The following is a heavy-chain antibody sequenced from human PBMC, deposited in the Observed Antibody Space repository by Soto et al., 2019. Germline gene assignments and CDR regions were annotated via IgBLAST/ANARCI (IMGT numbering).Heavy chain of an antibody. CDR1: GFSLSTSGVG. CDR3: AHTTRDGYNFYY. J-gene: IGHJ4*02. D-gene: IGHD5-12*01. CDR2: IYWDDDK. V-gene: IGHV2-5*02. Sequence: SGPYAGEPTQTLTLTCTFSGFSLSTSGVGVGWIRQPPGKALEWLALIYWDDDKRYSPSLKSRLTITKDTSKNQVVLTMTNTDPVDTATYYCAHTTRDGYNFYYWGQGTLVTVSS.